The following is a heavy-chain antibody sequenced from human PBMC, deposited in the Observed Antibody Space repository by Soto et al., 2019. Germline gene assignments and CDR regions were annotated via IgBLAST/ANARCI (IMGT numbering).Heavy chain of an antibody. CDR1: GLTFSRYD. D-gene: IGHD6-19*01. V-gene: IGHV3-23*01. CDR2: ISGSGYST. Sequence: EVQLLESGGGLVQPGGSLRLSCAASGLTFSRYDMSWVRQAPGKGLEWVSAISGSGYSTYYADSVKGRFTISRDNSKNTLHVQMNSLRAEDTAVYYCAKGRSESYFDYWGQGTLVTVSS. CDR3: AKGRSESYFDY. J-gene: IGHJ4*02.